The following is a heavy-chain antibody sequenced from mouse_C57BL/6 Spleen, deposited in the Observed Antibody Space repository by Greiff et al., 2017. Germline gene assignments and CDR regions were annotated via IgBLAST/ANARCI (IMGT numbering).Heavy chain of an antibody. V-gene: IGHV3-6*01. Sequence: DVQLQESGPGLVKPSQSLSLTCSVTGYSITSGYYWNWIRQFPGNKLEWMGYISYDGSNNYNPSLKNRISITRDTSKNQFFLKLNSVTTEVTATYYCARGVDYWGQGTTLTVSS. CDR2: ISYDGSN. J-gene: IGHJ2*01. CDR3: ARGVDY. CDR1: GYSITSGYY.